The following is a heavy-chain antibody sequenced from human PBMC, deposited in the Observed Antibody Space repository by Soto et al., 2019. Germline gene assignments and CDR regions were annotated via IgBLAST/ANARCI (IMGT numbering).Heavy chain of an antibody. Sequence: SETLSLTCTVSGGSISSSSYYWGWIRQHPGKGLEWIGSIYYSGSTYYNPSLKSRVTISVDTSKNQFSLKLSSVTAADTAVYYCATTGTLLRNSDYWGQENLVTVSS. D-gene: IGHD1-7*01. CDR2: IYYSGST. CDR1: GGSISSSSYY. CDR3: ATTGTLLRNSDY. J-gene: IGHJ4*02. V-gene: IGHV4-39*01.